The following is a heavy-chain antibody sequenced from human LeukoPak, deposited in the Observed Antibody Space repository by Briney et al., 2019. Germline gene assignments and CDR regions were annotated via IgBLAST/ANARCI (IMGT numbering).Heavy chain of an antibody. J-gene: IGHJ5*02. Sequence: SETLSLTCAVYGGSFSGYYWSWIRQPPGEGLEWIGEINHSGSTNYNPSLKSRVTISVDTSKNQFSLKLSSVTAADTAVYYCATKAGIAVAGTPNWFDPWDQGTLVTVSS. CDR2: INHSGST. CDR1: GGSFSGYY. CDR3: ATKAGIAVAGTPNWFDP. V-gene: IGHV4-34*01. D-gene: IGHD6-19*01.